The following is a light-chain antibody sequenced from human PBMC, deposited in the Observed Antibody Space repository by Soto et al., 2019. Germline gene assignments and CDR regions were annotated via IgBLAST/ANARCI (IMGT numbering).Light chain of an antibody. V-gene: IGLV2-14*01. Sequence: QSVLTQPASVSGSPGQSITISCTGTSSDVGGYNYVSWYQQHPGKAPKLMIYEVSNRPPGVSNRFSGSESGNTASLTISGLQAEDEDDYYCSSYTSSSPLRVFGTGTKVTVL. CDR3: SSYTSSSPLRV. CDR1: SSDVGGYNY. CDR2: EVS. J-gene: IGLJ1*01.